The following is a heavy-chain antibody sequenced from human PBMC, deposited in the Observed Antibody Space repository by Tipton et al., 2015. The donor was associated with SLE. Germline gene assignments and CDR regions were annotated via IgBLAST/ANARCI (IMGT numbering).Heavy chain of an antibody. D-gene: IGHD3-10*01. CDR3: ARGFSMVRSYMDV. CDR1: GGSISSSSYY. CDR2: IYYSGST. J-gene: IGHJ6*03. V-gene: IGHV4-39*07. Sequence: TLSLTCTVSGGSISSSSYYWGWIRQPPGKGLGWIGSIYYSGSTYYNPSLKSRVTISVDTSKNQFSLKLSSVTAADMAVYYCARGFSMVRSYMDVWGKGTTVTVSS.